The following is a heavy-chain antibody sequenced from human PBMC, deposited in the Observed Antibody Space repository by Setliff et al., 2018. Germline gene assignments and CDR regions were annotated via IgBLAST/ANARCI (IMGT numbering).Heavy chain of an antibody. Sequence: SETLSLTCTVSGGSVGSDFSYWTWIRQPAGKGPEWIGQIYTTWSTNYNPSLRSRATISLDASKNQFSLSLTSVTAADTAVYYCARVTGFFYVDAWGKGTTVTVS. V-gene: IGHV4-61*09. CDR2: IYTTWST. CDR1: GGSVGSDFSY. J-gene: IGHJ6*03. CDR3: ARVTGFFYVDA.